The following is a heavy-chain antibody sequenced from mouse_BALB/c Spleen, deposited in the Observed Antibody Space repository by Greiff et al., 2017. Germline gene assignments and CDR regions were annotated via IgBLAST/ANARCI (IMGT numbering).Heavy chain of an antibody. D-gene: IGHD1-1*01. CDR3: ARPGSSSSYAMDY. CDR1: GYTFTSYW. Sequence: VQLQQPGAELVKPGASVKLSCKASGYTFTSYWMHWVKQRPGQGLEWIGEINPSNGRTNYNEKFKSKATLTVDKSSSTAYMQLSSLTSEDSAVYYCARPGSSSSYAMDYWGQGTSVTVSS. J-gene: IGHJ4*01. V-gene: IGHV1S81*02. CDR2: INPSNGRT.